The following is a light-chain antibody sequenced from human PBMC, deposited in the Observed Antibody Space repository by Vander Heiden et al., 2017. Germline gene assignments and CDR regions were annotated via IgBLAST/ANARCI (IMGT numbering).Light chain of an antibody. J-gene: IGLJ1*01. CDR3: MSFIGGNSYV. CDR2: DDT. CDR1: SRDVGIYNS. V-gene: IGLV2-14*03. Sequence: QSALTQPASVSGSPGQSITISCTGTSRDVGIYNSVSWYQQHPGKAPKLMIYDDTSRPSGVSNRFYGSKSGNTASLSISGLQAEDEADYYCMSFIGGNSYVLGPGTKVTVL.